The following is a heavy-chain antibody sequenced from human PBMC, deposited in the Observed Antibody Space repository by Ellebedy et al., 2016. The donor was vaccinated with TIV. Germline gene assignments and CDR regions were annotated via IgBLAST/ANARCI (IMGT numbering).Heavy chain of an antibody. Sequence: GESLKISCAASGFTFRNFAMTWVRQAPGKGLEWVSSISSSGVSTDYADSVRGRVTISRDNSKNTLYLQMNSLRADDSAVYYCAKLDSSGYYYGRFDYWGQGTLVTVSP. CDR1: GFTFRNFA. V-gene: IGHV3-23*01. J-gene: IGHJ4*02. CDR2: ISSSGVST. CDR3: AKLDSSGYYYGRFDY. D-gene: IGHD3-22*01.